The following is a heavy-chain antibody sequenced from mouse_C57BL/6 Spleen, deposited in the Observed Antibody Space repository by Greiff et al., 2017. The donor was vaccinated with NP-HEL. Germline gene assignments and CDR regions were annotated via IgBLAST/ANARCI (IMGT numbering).Heavy chain of an antibody. CDR2: IDPSDSYT. D-gene: IGHD2-10*02. CDR3: ARSRAYGNYGYAMDY. Sequence: QVQLQQPGAELVMPGASVKLSCKASGYTFTSYWMHWVKQRPGQGLEWIGEIDPSDSYTNYNQKFKGKSTLTVDKSSSTAYMQLSSLTSEDSAVYYCARSRAYGNYGYAMDYWGQGTSVTVSS. CDR1: GYTFTSYW. V-gene: IGHV1-69*01. J-gene: IGHJ4*01.